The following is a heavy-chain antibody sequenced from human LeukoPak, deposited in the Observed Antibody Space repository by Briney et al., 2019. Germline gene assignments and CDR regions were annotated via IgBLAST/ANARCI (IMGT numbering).Heavy chain of an antibody. J-gene: IGHJ3*02. D-gene: IGHD3-16*01. Sequence: GGSLRLSCAASGFTFSSYSMNWVRQAPGKGLEWVSSISSSSSYIYYADSVKGRFTISRDNSKNTLYLQMNSLRAEDTAVYYCASGPFGAFDIWGQGTMVTVSS. CDR2: ISSSSSYI. CDR3: ASGPFGAFDI. CDR1: GFTFSSYS. V-gene: IGHV3-21*01.